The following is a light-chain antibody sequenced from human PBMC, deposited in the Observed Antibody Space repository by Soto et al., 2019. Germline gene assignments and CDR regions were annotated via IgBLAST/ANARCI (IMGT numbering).Light chain of an antibody. CDR2: AAS. J-gene: IGKJ5*01. CDR1: QTISRW. CDR3: QQLNSYPSIT. V-gene: IGKV1-9*01. Sequence: DIQMTQSPSSLSASVGDRVTITCRASQTISRWLAWYQQKPGKAPKLLIYAASTLQSGVPSRFSGSGSGTEFTLTISSLQPEDFATYYCQQLNSYPSITFGQGTRLEIK.